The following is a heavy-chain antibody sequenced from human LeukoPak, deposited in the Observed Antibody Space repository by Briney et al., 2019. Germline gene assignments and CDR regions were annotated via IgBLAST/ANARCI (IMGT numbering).Heavy chain of an antibody. CDR2: INHSGST. Sequence: SETLSLTCAVYGGSFSGYYWSWIRQPPGKGLEWIGEINHSGSTNYNPSLKSRVTISVDTSKNQFSLKLSSVTAADTAVYYCARGPSDYDSGSLSGCYFDYWGQGTLVTVSS. CDR1: GGSFSGYY. V-gene: IGHV4-34*01. J-gene: IGHJ4*02. D-gene: IGHD3-10*01. CDR3: ARGPSDYDSGSLSGCYFDY.